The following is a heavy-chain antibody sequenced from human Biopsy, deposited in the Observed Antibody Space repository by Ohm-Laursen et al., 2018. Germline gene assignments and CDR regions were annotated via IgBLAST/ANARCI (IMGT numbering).Heavy chain of an antibody. J-gene: IGHJ5*02. CDR3: ARHPTGFWFDP. V-gene: IGHV4-39*01. CDR2: IFYGGIT. Sequence: GTLSLTCTVSGGSISSETNYWGWIRPPPGKGLEWIGSIFYGGITYYNPSLKSRVTISVDTSKNQFSLNLSSVTGADTAVYYCARHPTGFWFDPWGQGTLVTVSS. CDR1: GGSISSETNY.